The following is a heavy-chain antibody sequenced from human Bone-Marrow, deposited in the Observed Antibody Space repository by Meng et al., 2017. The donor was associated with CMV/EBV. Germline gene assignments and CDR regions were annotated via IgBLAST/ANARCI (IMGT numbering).Heavy chain of an antibody. V-gene: IGHV3-30*02. CDR3: AKGTRITIFGVVGDAFDI. D-gene: IGHD3-3*01. CDR2: IRYDGSNK. J-gene: IGHJ3*02. CDR1: GFTFSSYG. Sequence: GESLKISCAASGFTFSSYGMHWVRQAPGKGLEWVAFIRYDGSNKYYADSVKGRFTISRDNSKNTLYLQMNSLRAEDTAVYYCAKGTRITIFGVVGDAFDIWGQGTMVTFSS.